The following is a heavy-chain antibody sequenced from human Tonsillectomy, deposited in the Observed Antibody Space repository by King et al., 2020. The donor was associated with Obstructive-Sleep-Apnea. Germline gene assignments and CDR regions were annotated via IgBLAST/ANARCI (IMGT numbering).Heavy chain of an antibody. CDR1: GGSISSSSYY. V-gene: IGHV4-39*07. CDR2: IYYSGST. Sequence: PLQESGPGLVKPSETLSLTCTVSGGSISSSSYYWGWIRQPPGKGLEWIGSIYYSGSTYYNPSLKSRVTISVDTSKNQFSLKLSSVTAADTAVYYCARDRDYYDSSGYLGAFDIWGQGTMVTVSS. CDR3: ARDRDYYDSSGYLGAFDI. J-gene: IGHJ3*02. D-gene: IGHD3-22*01.